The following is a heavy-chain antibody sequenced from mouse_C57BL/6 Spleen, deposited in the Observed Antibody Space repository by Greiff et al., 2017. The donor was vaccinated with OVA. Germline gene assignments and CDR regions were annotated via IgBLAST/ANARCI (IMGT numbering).Heavy chain of an antibody. V-gene: IGHV1-52*01. J-gene: IGHJ2*01. D-gene: IGHD3-1*01. CDR1: GYTFTSYW. CDR2: IDPSDSET. Sequence: QVQLQQSGAELVRPGSSVKLSCKASGYTFTSYWMHWVKQRPIQGLEWIGNIDPSDSETHYNQKFKDKATLTVDKSSSTAYMQLSSLTSEDSAVYYCARAGYVYFDYWGQGTTLTVSS. CDR3: ARAGYVYFDY.